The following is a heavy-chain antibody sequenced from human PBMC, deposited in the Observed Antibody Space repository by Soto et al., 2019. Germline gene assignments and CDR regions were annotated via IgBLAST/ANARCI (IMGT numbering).Heavy chain of an antibody. J-gene: IGHJ4*02. V-gene: IGHV4-59*01. D-gene: IGHD3-16*01. CDR2: IYYSGST. CDR3: ARDHLGGIDY. Sequence: SETLSLTCTVSGGSISSYYWSWIRQPPGKGLEWIGYIYYSGSTNYNPSLRSRVTILVDTSKNQFSLKLSSVTAADTAVYYCARDHLGGIDYWGQGTLVTVSS. CDR1: GGSISSYY.